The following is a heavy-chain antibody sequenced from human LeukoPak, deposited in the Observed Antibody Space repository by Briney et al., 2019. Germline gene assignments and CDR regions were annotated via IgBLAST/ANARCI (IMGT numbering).Heavy chain of an antibody. CDR3: AKVTFSSSWYPFDY. CDR2: ISGSGGST. V-gene: IGHV3-23*01. D-gene: IGHD6-13*01. Sequence: GGSLRLSCAASGFTFSSYAMSWVRQAPGKGLEWVSAISGSGGSTYYADSVKGRFTISRDNSKNTLYLQTNSLRAEDTAVYYCAKVTFSSSWYPFDYWGQGTLVTVSS. J-gene: IGHJ4*02. CDR1: GFTFSSYA.